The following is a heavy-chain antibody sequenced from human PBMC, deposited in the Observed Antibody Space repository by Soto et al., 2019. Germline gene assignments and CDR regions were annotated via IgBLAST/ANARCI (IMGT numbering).Heavy chain of an antibody. D-gene: IGHD3-3*01. V-gene: IGHV1-69*13. CDR1: GGTFSSYA. CDR3: ARAIFGVVNPDAFDI. J-gene: IGHJ3*02. CDR2: IIPIFGTA. Sequence: ASVKVSCKASGGTFSSYAISWVRQAPGQGLEWMGGIIPIFGTANYAQKFQGRVTITADESTSTAYMELSSLRSEDTAVYYCARAIFGVVNPDAFDIWGQGTMVTVSS.